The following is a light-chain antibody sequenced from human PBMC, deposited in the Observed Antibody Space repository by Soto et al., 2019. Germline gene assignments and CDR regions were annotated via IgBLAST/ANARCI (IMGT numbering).Light chain of an antibody. CDR1: QSISTY. V-gene: IGKV1-39*01. CDR2: AAS. Sequence: DIQMTQSPSSLSASVGDRVTVTCRASQSISTYLNWYQQKPGKAPKLLIYAASSLQGGVPSRFSGSGSGTDFTLTISSLQPEDFATYYCQQSYSTPQTFGPGTKV. J-gene: IGKJ3*01. CDR3: QQSYSTPQT.